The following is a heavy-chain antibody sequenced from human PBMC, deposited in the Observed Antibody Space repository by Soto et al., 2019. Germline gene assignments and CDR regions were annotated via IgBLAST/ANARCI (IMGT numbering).Heavy chain of an antibody. V-gene: IGHV3-23*01. Sequence: EVQLLESGGGLVQPGGSLRLSCAASGFTFGSYAMSWVRQAPGKGLEWVSAITSGGGGTYYADSVKGRFTISWDNSKNTLYLQMNSLRAEDTAVYYCAKGHCDGDCYTFDYWGQGTLVTVSS. CDR3: AKGHCDGDCYTFDY. J-gene: IGHJ4*02. D-gene: IGHD2-21*02. CDR1: GFTFGSYA. CDR2: ITSGGGGT.